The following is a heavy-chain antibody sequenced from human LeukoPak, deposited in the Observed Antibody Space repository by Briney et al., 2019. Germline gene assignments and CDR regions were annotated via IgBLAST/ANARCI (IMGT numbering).Heavy chain of an antibody. Sequence: AGGSLRLSCAASGFTVSSYAMHWVRQAPGKGLEWVAVISYDGSNKYYADSVKGRFTISRDNSKNTLYLQMNSLRAEDTAVYYCARDPTRSLSSRVGGYYYYYYMDVWGKGTTVTVSS. D-gene: IGHD1-26*01. V-gene: IGHV3-30*04. CDR3: ARDPTRSLSSRVGGYYYYYYMDV. CDR2: ISYDGSNK. CDR1: GFTVSSYA. J-gene: IGHJ6*03.